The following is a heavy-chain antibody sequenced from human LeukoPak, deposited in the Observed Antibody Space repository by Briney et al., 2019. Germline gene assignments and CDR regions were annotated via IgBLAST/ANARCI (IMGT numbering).Heavy chain of an antibody. Sequence: SETLSLTCTVSGGSISSYYWSWLRQPPGKGLEWIGYIYYSGSTNYNPSLKSRVTISVDTSKNQFSLKLSSVTAADTAVYYCARGRYSGYDWVDYWGQGTLVTVSS. D-gene: IGHD5-12*01. CDR2: IYYSGST. V-gene: IGHV4-59*01. J-gene: IGHJ4*02. CDR1: GGSISSYY. CDR3: ARGRYSGYDWVDY.